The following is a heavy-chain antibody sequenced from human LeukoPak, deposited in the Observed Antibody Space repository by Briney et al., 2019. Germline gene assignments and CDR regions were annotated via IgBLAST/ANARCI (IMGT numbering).Heavy chain of an antibody. D-gene: IGHD3-3*01. Sequence: SETLSLTCTVSGGSINSTNYYWGWIRQPPGKGLEWIGSIYYSGSTYYNPSLKSRVTISVDTSKNQFSLKLSSVTAADTAVYYCARQNYDEVNYYYYGLDVWGQGTTVTVSS. CDR1: GGSINSTNYY. CDR2: IYYSGST. V-gene: IGHV4-39*01. CDR3: ARQNYDEVNYYYYGLDV. J-gene: IGHJ6*02.